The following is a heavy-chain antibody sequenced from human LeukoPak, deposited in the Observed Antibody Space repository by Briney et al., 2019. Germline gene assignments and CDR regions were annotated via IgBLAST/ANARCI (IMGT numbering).Heavy chain of an antibody. D-gene: IGHD3-22*01. Sequence: PGGSLRLSCAASGFTFSSYAMSWVRQAPGKGLEWVSAISGSGGSTYYADSVKGRFTISRDNSKNTLYLQMNSLRAEDTAVYYCAKDFAPPTPWDYYDSSGYRFDYWGQGTLVTVPS. CDR3: AKDFAPPTPWDYYDSSGYRFDY. J-gene: IGHJ4*02. V-gene: IGHV3-23*01. CDR2: ISGSGGST. CDR1: GFTFSSYA.